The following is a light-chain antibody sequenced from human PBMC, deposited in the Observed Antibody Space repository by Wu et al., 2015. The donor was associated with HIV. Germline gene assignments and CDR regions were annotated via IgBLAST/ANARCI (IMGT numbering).Light chain of an antibody. CDR3: QQYGSSPYS. V-gene: IGKV3-20*01. CDR1: QSVSSSY. J-gene: IGKJ2*03. Sequence: IVLTQSPDTLSLSPGERATLSCRASQSVSSSYVAWYLQKPGQAPRLLIYGASSRATGIPDRFRGSGSGTDFTLTISRLEPEDFAVYYCQQYGSSPYSFGQGTKLEIK. CDR2: GAS.